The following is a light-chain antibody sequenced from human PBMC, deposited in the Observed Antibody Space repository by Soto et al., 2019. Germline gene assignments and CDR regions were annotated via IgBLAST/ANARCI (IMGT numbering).Light chain of an antibody. Sequence: VMTQFPATLSASPGERVALSCRPSQSVNNRLAWYQQRPGQAPRLLIYSATLRAAGVPDRFTGRGSGTEFTRIISSLQSEDYGVYYCQQYNAWPPHTFGQGTRVE. CDR3: QQYNAWPPHT. CDR2: SAT. CDR1: QSVNNR. V-gene: IGKV3D-15*01. J-gene: IGKJ2*01.